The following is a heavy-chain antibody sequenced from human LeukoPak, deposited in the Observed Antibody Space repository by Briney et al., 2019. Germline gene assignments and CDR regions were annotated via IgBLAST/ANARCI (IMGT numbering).Heavy chain of an antibody. V-gene: IGHV3-53*01. CDR2: IYGGGSV. D-gene: IGHD1-26*01. CDR1: GFTVRSNY. Sequence: GGSLRLSCAASGFTVRSNYMSWVRQAPGKGLEWVSIIYGGGSVFYADSVKGRFTISRDNSKNTLYLQMNSLRGEDTAVYYCARGGSYLSAFDFWGQGTMVTVSS. CDR3: ARGGSYLSAFDF. J-gene: IGHJ3*01.